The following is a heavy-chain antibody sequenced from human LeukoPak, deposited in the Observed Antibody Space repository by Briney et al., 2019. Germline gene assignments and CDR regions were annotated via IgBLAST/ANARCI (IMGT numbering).Heavy chain of an antibody. CDR2: MNPNSGNT. CDR3: ARARRLARFPDTAMGRKNWFDP. CDR1: GYTFTSYD. V-gene: IGHV1-8*01. J-gene: IGHJ5*02. Sequence: ASVKVSCKASGYTFTSYDINWVRQATGQGLEWMGWMNPNSGNTGYAQKFQGRVTMTRNTSISTAYMELSSLRSEDTAVYYCARARRLARFPDTAMGRKNWFDPWGQGTLVTVSS. D-gene: IGHD5-18*01.